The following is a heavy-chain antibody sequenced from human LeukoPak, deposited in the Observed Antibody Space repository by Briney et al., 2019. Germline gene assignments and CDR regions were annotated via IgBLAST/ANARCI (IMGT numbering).Heavy chain of an antibody. J-gene: IGHJ3*02. V-gene: IGHV3-23*01. Sequence: SGGSLRLSCAASGFIFSHHGMNWVRQAPGKGLEWVSGIRTDGVTTYYADSVKGRFIISRDNSKNTVYLQMNSLRAEDTAVYYCARDSGNYLDAFDIWGQGTMVTVSS. CDR3: ARDSGNYLDAFDI. CDR1: GFIFSHHG. CDR2: IRTDGVTT. D-gene: IGHD1-7*01.